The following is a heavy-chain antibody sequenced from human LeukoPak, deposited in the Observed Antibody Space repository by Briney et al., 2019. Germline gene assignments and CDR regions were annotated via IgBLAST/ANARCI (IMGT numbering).Heavy chain of an antibody. D-gene: IGHD6-13*01. Sequence: GGSLRLSCAASGFTFSSYSMNWVRQAPGKGLEWVSSISSSSSYIYYADSVKGRFTISRDNAKNSLYLQMNSLRAEDTAVYYCAREGGSSWYEVGYWGQGTLVTVSS. CDR2: ISSSSSYI. CDR1: GFTFSSYS. CDR3: AREGGSSWYEVGY. J-gene: IGHJ4*02. V-gene: IGHV3-21*01.